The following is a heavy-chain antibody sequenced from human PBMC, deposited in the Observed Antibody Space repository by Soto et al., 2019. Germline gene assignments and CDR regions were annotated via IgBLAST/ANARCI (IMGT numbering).Heavy chain of an antibody. V-gene: IGHV3-23*01. Sequence: EVQLLESGGGLVQPGGSLKLSCAASGFTFSSNSMSWVRQAPGKGLEWVSGSSGSGYSTYYANSVKGRFTTSRDNSKSTLYLQMTSLRAEDTAVYYCAKSRGDRWTTYYFDYWGQGTLVTVSS. CDR2: SSGSGYST. J-gene: IGHJ4*02. CDR3: AKSRGDRWTTYYFDY. D-gene: IGHD4-17*01. CDR1: GFTFSSNS.